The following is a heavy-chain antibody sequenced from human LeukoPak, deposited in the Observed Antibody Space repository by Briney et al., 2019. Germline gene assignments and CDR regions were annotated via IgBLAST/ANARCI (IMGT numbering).Heavy chain of an antibody. J-gene: IGHJ4*02. CDR1: GFTFRDYY. V-gene: IGHV3-11*06. D-gene: IGHD2-21*01. CDR2: ISSSSSYT. CDR3: ARVRGELVPYYFDY. Sequence: TGGSLRLSCAASGFTFRDYYMSWIRQAPGKGLEWVSYISSSSSYTNYAGSVKGRFTISRDNAKNSLYLQMNSLRAEYTAVYYCARVRGELVPYYFDYWGQGTLVTVSS.